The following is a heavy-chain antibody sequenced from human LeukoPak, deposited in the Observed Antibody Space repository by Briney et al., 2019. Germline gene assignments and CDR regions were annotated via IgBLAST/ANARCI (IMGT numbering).Heavy chain of an antibody. CDR3: ARDKAGRGTGWYLSDY. CDR1: GYTFSACY. V-gene: IGHV1-2*02. CDR2: INPYTGAT. Sequence: GASVKVSCKASGYTFSACYLHWVRQAPGQGLEWMGWINPYTGATNYAQKFQGSVTMTRDTSISTAYMELGRLTSDDTAVYYCARDKAGRGTGWYLSDYWGQGTLVTVSS. D-gene: IGHD6-19*01. J-gene: IGHJ4*02.